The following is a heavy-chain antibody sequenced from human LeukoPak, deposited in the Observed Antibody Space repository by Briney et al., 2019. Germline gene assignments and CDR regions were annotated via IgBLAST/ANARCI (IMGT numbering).Heavy chain of an antibody. CDR2: IWYDGSNK. Sequence: PGGSLRLSCAASGFTFSSYGMHWVRQAPGKGLEWVAVIWYDGSNKYYADSVKGLFTISRDNSKNTLYLQMNSLRAEDTAVYYCARAMVRGVTSLGAFDIWGQGTMVTVSS. V-gene: IGHV3-33*01. CDR1: GFTFSSYG. J-gene: IGHJ3*02. CDR3: ARAMVRGVTSLGAFDI. D-gene: IGHD3-10*01.